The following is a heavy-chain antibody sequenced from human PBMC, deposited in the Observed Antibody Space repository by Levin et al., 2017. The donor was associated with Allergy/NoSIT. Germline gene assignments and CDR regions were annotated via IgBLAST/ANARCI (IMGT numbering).Heavy chain of an antibody. V-gene: IGHV4-39*01. CDR1: GGSISSSSYY. CDR2: IYYSGST. J-gene: IGHJ4*02. D-gene: IGHD3-9*01. Sequence: PSETLSLTCTVSGGSISSSSYYWGWIRQPPGKGLEWIGSIYYSGSTYYNPSLKSRVTISVDTSKNQFSLKLSSVTAADTAVYYCSYYDILTGYDYWGQGTLVTVSS. CDR3: SYYDILTGYDY.